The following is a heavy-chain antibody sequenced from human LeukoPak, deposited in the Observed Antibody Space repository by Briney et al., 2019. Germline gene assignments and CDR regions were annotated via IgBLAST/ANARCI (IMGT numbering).Heavy chain of an antibody. V-gene: IGHV1-69*13. Sequence: SVKVSCKASGGALSTYGISWVRQAPGQGLEWMGGIIPIFGTTNYAKNFQGRVTITADESTSTAYMEVSGLRSDDTAVYYCASVTVTTWAPDGHMDVWGKGTTVTVSS. CDR3: ASVTVTTWAPDGHMDV. J-gene: IGHJ6*03. D-gene: IGHD4-11*01. CDR2: IIPIFGTT. CDR1: GGALSTYG.